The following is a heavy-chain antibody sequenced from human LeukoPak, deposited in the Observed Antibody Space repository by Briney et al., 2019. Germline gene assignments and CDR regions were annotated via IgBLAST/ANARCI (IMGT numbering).Heavy chain of an antibody. D-gene: IGHD2-15*01. CDR3: ARGYCSGGSCYRGFDY. Sequence: KGLEWIGYIYYSGSTNYNPSLKSRVTISVDTSKNQFSLKLSSVTAADTAVYYCARGYCSGGSCYRGFDYWGQGTWSPSPQ. J-gene: IGHJ4*02. V-gene: IGHV4-59*01. CDR2: IYYSGST.